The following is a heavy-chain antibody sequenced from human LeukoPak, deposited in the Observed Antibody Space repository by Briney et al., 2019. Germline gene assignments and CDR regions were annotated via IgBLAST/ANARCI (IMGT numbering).Heavy chain of an antibody. J-gene: IGHJ6*02. V-gene: IGHV1-69*04. CDR2: IIPIFGIA. CDR1: GGTSSSYA. D-gene: IGHD3-3*01. CDR3: AQGSLRFLNGMDV. Sequence: SVKVSCKASGGTSSSYAISWVRQGPGQGLEWMGRIIPIFGIANYAQKFQGRVTITADKSTSTAYMELSSLRSEDTAVYYCAQGSLRFLNGMDVWGQGTTVTVSS.